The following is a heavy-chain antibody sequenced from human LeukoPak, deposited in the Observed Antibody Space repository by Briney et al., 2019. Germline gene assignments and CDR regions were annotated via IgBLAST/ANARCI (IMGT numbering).Heavy chain of an antibody. CDR1: GGSISSSSYY. J-gene: IGHJ5*02. CDR2: IYYSGST. CDR3: ASIDIAVAGTGWFDP. Sequence: PSETLSLTCTVSGGSISSSSYYWGWIRQPPGKGLEWIGSIYYSGSTYYHPSLKSRVTIYVDTYKNQFSLKLSSVTAADTAVYYCASIDIAVAGTGWFDPWGQGTLVTVYS. D-gene: IGHD6-19*01. V-gene: IGHV4-39*01.